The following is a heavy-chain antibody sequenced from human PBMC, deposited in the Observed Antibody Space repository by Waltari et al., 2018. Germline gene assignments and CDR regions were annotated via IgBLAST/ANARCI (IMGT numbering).Heavy chain of an antibody. J-gene: IGHJ2*01. CDR1: GFTFSSSW. V-gene: IGHV3-7*01. CDR3: AVNWYFDL. CDR2: IKQDGSEK. Sequence: EVQLVESGGGLVQPGGSLRLSCAASGFTFSSSWMSWVRQAPGKGLEWVANIKQDGSEKYYVDSVKGRFTISRDNAKNSLYLQMNSLRAEDTAVYYCAVNWYFDLWGRGTLVTVSS.